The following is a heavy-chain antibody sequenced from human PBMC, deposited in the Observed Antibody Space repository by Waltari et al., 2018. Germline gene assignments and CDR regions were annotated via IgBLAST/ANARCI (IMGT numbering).Heavy chain of an antibody. CDR3: AKGAPRNSGGKVGYWYFDL. CDR1: GFKFDGFA. D-gene: IGHD3-10*01. J-gene: IGHJ2*01. Sequence: EVQLVESGGGLVQPGWSLRVSCVGSGFKFDGFAMQWVRQAPGRGPGWISGISWNSGRIGYADSGRGRCFVSRDNAKNSLYLQMNSLRDDDTAFYYCAKGAPRNSGGKVGYWYFDLWGRGTMVTVSS. CDR2: ISWNSGRI. V-gene: IGHV3-9*01.